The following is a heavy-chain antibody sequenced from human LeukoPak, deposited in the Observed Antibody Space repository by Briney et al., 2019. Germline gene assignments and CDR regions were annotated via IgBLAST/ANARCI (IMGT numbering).Heavy chain of an antibody. Sequence: PGGSLRLSCAASGFTFSSYAMSWVRQAPGKGLEWVSAISGSGGSTYYADSVKGRFTISRDNAKNSLYLQMNSLRAEDTALYYCARGGGSCYNPGGQGTLVTVSS. J-gene: IGHJ4*02. CDR1: GFTFSSYA. V-gene: IGHV3-23*01. CDR3: ARGGGSCYNP. D-gene: IGHD2-15*01. CDR2: ISGSGGST.